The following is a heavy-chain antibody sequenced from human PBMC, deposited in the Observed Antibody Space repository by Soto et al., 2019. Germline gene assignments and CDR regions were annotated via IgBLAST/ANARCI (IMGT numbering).Heavy chain of an antibody. CDR3: ARAVKTTVTSVRPFDY. J-gene: IGHJ4*02. CDR1: GGSISSGDYY. D-gene: IGHD4-17*01. Sequence: QVQLQESGPGLVKPSQTLSLTCTVSGGSISSGDYYWSWIRQPPGKGLEWIGYIYYSGSTYYNPSRKSRVTISVDTSKNQFSLKLSSVTAADTAVYYCARAVKTTVTSVRPFDYWGQGTLVTVSS. CDR2: IYYSGST. V-gene: IGHV4-30-4*01.